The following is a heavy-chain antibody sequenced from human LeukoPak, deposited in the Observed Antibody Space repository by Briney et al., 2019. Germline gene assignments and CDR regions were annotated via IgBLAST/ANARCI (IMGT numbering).Heavy chain of an antibody. CDR3: VRGQGNDY. CDR2: IKQDGSEK. Sequence: QSGGSLRLSCAASGFTFSSYWMTSVRQAPGKGLEWVANIKQDGSEKYYVDSAKGRFTISRDNAKNSLYLQMNSLRDEDTAIYYCVRGQGNDYWGQGTLVTVPS. J-gene: IGHJ4*02. CDR1: GFTFSSYW. V-gene: IGHV3-7*01. D-gene: IGHD4-23*01.